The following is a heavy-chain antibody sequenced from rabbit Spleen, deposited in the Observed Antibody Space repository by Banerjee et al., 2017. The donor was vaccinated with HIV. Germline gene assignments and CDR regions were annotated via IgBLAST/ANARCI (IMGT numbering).Heavy chain of an antibody. CDR3: ARDTSSSFSSYGMDL. J-gene: IGHJ6*01. CDR2: IDTGVSFTT. V-gene: IGHV1S40*01. CDR1: GVSFTSSSY. Sequence: QSLEESGGDLVKPGASLTLTCTASGVSFTSSSYMCWVRQAPGKGLEWIACIDTGVSFTTYYATWAKGRFTLSKTSSTTVTLQMTRLTAADTATYFCARDTSSSFSSYGMDLWGPGTLVTVS. D-gene: IGHD1-1*01.